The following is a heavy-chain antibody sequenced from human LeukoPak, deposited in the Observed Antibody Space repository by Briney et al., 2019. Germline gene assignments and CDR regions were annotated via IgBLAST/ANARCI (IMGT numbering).Heavy chain of an antibody. CDR1: GFTFSGSA. CDR2: IRSKANSYAT. CDR3: TRQGGMGFHLPWVPYYYGMDV. Sequence: GGSLRLSCAASGFTFSGSAMHWVRQASGKGLEWVGRIRSKANSYATAYAASVKGRFTISRDDSKNTAYLQMNSLKTEDTAVYYCTRQGGMGFHLPWVPYYYGMDVWGQGTTVTVSS. V-gene: IGHV3-73*01. J-gene: IGHJ6*02. D-gene: IGHD3-16*01.